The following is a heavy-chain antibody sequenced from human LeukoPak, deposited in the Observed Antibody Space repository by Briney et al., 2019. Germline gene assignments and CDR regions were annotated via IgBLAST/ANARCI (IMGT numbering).Heavy chain of an antibody. CDR1: GGSISSGGYY. CDR3: VRDEVVAHAFDI. V-gene: IGHV4-31*03. D-gene: IGHD2-15*01. CDR2: IYYSGST. J-gene: IGHJ3*02. Sequence: PSETLSLTCTVSGGSISSGGYYWSWIRQHPGKGLEWIGYIYYSGSTYYNPSLKSRVTISVDTSKNQFSLKLSSVTAADTAVYYCVRDEVVAHAFDIWGQGTMVTVSS.